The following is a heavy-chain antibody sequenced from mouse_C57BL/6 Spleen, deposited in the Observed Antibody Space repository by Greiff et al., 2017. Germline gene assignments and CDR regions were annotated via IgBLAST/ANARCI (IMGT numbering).Heavy chain of an antibody. D-gene: IGHD2-4*01. CDR1: GYTFTSYW. J-gene: IGHJ3*01. CDR2: IYPGSGST. CDR3: ARRRSYDYSWFAY. V-gene: IGHV1-55*01. Sequence: QVQLQQPGAELVKPGASVKMSCKASGYTFTSYWITWVKQRPGQGLEWIGDIYPGSGSTNYNEKFKSKATLTVDTSSSTAYMQLSSLTSEDSAVYYWARRRSYDYSWFAYWGQGTLVTVSA.